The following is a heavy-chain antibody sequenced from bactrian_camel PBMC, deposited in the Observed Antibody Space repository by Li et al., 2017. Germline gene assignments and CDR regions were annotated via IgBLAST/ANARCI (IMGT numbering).Heavy chain of an antibody. D-gene: IGHD5*01. CDR3: KRSALGRCAGY. J-gene: IGHJ4*01. CDR1: ANIDNYYC. Sequence: HVQLVESGGGSVQAGGSLRLSCAASANIDNYYCLGWFRQAPGKEREGVALIDVDGSTTYSESVKGRFAISKGEAEDTVYLQMNSLKPDDTAMYSCKRSALGRCAGYWGQGTQVTVS. V-gene: IGHV3S53*01. CDR2: IDVDGST.